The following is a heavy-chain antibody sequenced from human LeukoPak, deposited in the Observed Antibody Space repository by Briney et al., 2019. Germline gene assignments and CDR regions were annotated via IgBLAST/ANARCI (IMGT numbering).Heavy chain of an antibody. CDR3: ATVESSYYDSSGYKNFDY. CDR1: GYTLTELS. CDR2: FDPEDGET. D-gene: IGHD3-22*01. V-gene: IGHV1-24*01. Sequence: GASVKVSCKVSGYTLTELSMHWVRQAPGKGLEWMGGFDPEDGETIYAQKFQVRVTMTEDTSTDTAYMELSSLRSEDTAVYYCATVESSYYDSSGYKNFDYWGQGTLVTVSS. J-gene: IGHJ4*02.